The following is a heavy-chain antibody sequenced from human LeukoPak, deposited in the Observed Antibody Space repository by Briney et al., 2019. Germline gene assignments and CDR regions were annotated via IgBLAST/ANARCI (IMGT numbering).Heavy chain of an antibody. V-gene: IGHV1-2*02. D-gene: IGHD6-13*01. CDR2: INPNSGGT. J-gene: IGHJ4*02. CDR1: GYTFTGYY. Sequence: ASVKVSCKASGYTFTGYYMHWVRQAPGQGLEWMGWINPNSGGTNYAQKFQGRVTMTRDTSISTAYLEVRRLTSDDTAVYYCAPTAEAYTSNWSVWGPGTLVTVSS. CDR3: APTAEAYTSNWSV.